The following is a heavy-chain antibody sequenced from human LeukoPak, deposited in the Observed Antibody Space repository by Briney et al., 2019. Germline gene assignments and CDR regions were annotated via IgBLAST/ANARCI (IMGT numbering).Heavy chain of an antibody. D-gene: IGHD2/OR15-2a*01. V-gene: IGHV3-30-3*01. J-gene: IGHJ4*02. CDR1: GFTFSSYA. CDR3: ARTFSSYYFDY. CDR2: ISYDGSNK. Sequence: GGSLRLSCAASGFTFSSYAMRWVRQAPGKGLEWVAVISYDGSNKYYADSVKGRFTISRDNSKNTLYLQMNSLRAEDTAVYYCARTFSSYYFDYWGQGTLVAVSS.